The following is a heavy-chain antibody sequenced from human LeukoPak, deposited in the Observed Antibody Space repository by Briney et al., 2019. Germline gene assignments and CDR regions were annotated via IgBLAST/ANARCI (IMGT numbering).Heavy chain of an antibody. CDR3: ARSYCTGSTCPRRWFDP. J-gene: IGHJ5*02. V-gene: IGHV4-39*01. Sequence: SETLSLTCTVSAASISDSDHYWGWIRQAPGKALEWIGNIHYSGSAYYNPSLESRVTLDVDTSQNQVSLRLTSVTAADTAVYFCARSYCTGSTCPRRWFDPWGQGTLVTVSS. CDR2: IHYSGSA. CDR1: AASISDSDHY. D-gene: IGHD2-8*02.